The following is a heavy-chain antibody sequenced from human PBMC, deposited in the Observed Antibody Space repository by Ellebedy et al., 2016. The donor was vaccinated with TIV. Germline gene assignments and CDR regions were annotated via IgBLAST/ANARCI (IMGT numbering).Heavy chain of an antibody. V-gene: IGHV1-18*01. CDR1: GGTFSSYA. D-gene: IGHD2-2*01. CDR2: ISAYNGNT. Sequence: ASVKVSCKASGGTFSSYAISWVRQAPGQGLEWMGWISAYNGNTNYAQKLQGRVTMTTDTSTSTAYMELRSLRSDDTAVYYCARGTRSSTSCCHDYWGQGTLVTVSS. CDR3: ARGTRSSTSCCHDY. J-gene: IGHJ4*02.